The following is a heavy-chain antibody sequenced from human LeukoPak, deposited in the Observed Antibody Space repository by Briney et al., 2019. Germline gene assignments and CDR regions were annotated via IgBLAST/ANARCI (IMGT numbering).Heavy chain of an antibody. CDR1: GGSMSSYY. J-gene: IGHJ4*02. D-gene: IGHD3-22*01. Sequence: PSETLSLTCTVSGGSMSSYYWSWIRQPPGKGQEWIGYIYYSGSTNYNPSLKSRVTISVDTSKNQFSLKLTSVSAADTAVYYCARGRSYYDSTGYAHWGQGTQVTVCS. CDR2: IYYSGST. CDR3: ARGRSYYDSTGYAH. V-gene: IGHV4-59*12.